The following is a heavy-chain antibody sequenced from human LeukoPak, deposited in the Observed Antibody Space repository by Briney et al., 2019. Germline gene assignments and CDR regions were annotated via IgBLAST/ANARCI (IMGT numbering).Heavy chain of an antibody. D-gene: IGHD2-2*01. CDR3: AKDAVCTSCYSGVRY. J-gene: IGHJ4*02. CDR2: IIPIFGTA. V-gene: IGHV1-69*05. CDR1: GYTFTGYY. Sequence: ASVKVSCKASGYTFTGYYMHWVRQAPGQGLEWMGGIIPIFGTANYAQKFQGRVTITTDESTSTAYMELSSLRSEDTAVYYCAKDAVCTSCYSGVRYWGQGTLVTVSS.